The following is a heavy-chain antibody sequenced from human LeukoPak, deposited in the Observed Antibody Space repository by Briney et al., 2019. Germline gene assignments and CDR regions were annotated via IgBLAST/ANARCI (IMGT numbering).Heavy chain of an antibody. J-gene: IGHJ4*02. CDR3: AKDILRFGESFPSQSDY. Sequence: GGSLRLSCAASGFTFSSYGMHWVRQAPGKGLEWVAVISYDGSNKYYADSVKGRFTISRDNSKNTLYLQMNSLRAEDTAAYYCAKDILRFGESFPSQSDYWGQGTLVTVSS. D-gene: IGHD3-10*01. CDR2: ISYDGSNK. V-gene: IGHV3-30*18. CDR1: GFTFSSYG.